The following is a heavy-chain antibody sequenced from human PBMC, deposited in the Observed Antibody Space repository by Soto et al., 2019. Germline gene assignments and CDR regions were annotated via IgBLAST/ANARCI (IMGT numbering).Heavy chain of an antibody. CDR2: IKQDGSEK. CDR1: GFTFSSYW. Sequence: GVLRLSCAASGFTFSSYWMSWVRQAPGKGLEWVANIKQDGSEKYYVDSVKGRFTISRDNAKNSLYLQMNSLRAEDTAVYYCARIISSRWYGEPDSPKWFDPWGQGTLVTVSS. V-gene: IGHV3-7*01. J-gene: IGHJ5*02. CDR3: ARIISSRWYGEPDSPKWFDP. D-gene: IGHD6-13*01.